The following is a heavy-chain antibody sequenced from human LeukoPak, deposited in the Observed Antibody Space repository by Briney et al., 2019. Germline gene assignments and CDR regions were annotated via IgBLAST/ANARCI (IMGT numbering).Heavy chain of an antibody. CDR1: GYTLTELS. D-gene: IGHD2-2*01. Sequence: ASVKVSCKVSGYTLTELSMHWVRQAPGKGLEWMGGFDPEDGETIYAQKFQGRVTITRDTSASTAYMELSSLRSEDTAVYYCARDRYCSSTSCYVKIYYYGMDVWGQGTTVTVSS. V-gene: IGHV1-24*01. CDR3: ARDRYCSSTSCYVKIYYYGMDV. CDR2: FDPEDGET. J-gene: IGHJ6*02.